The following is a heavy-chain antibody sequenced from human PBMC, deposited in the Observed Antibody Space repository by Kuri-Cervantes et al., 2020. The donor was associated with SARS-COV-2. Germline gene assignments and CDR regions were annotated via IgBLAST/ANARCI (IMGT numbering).Heavy chain of an antibody. Sequence: GGSLRLSCAASGFTLSKYTMNWVRQPPGKALEWVASISGSGSYIYYADSVKGRFIISRDNAKNSLYLQMNSLRVEDTALYYCARAYGDYVFREGLDSWGQGTLVTVSS. CDR3: ARAYGDYVFREGLDS. D-gene: IGHD4-17*01. V-gene: IGHV3-21*06. J-gene: IGHJ4*02. CDR1: GFTLSKYT. CDR2: ISGSGSYI.